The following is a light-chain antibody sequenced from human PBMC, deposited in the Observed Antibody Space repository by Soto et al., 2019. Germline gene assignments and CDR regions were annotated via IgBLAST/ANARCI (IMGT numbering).Light chain of an antibody. Sequence: QSALTQPASVSAAPGQSITISCTGTHSDVGGYDYASWYQQYPGKAPRHLIYDVTERSSGVSNRFSGSKSGSTAYLTISGLQADDEADYYCSAWTSTGPNVLFGGGTKVTVL. J-gene: IGLJ2*01. V-gene: IGLV2-14*03. CDR1: HSDVGGYDY. CDR3: SAWTSTGPNVL. CDR2: DVT.